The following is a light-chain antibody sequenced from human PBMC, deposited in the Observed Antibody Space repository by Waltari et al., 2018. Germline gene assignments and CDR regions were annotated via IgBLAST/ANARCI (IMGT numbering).Light chain of an antibody. Sequence: QSVLTQPPSASGTPGQRVTISCSGSSSNIGTNTVNWYQQLPGTAPRLLIYSNSLRPSGFPDRFSGSKSGTSASLAISGVQSEDEADYYCAAWDDTLRGSWVFGGGTKLTVL. V-gene: IGLV1-44*01. CDR1: SSNIGTNT. CDR2: SNS. J-gene: IGLJ3*02. CDR3: AAWDDTLRGSWV.